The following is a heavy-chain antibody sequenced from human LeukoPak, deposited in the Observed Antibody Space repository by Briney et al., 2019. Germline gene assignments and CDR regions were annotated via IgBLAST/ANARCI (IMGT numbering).Heavy chain of an antibody. CDR1: GGSISSSSYY. CDR2: IYYSGST. V-gene: IGHV4-39*07. J-gene: IGHJ4*02. CDR3: VRHSSSWPGFFDY. Sequence: SETLSLTCTVSGGSISSSSYYWGWIRQPPGKGLEWIGSIYYSGSTYYNPSLKSRVTISVDTSKNQFSLKLSSVTAADTAVYSCVRHSSSWPGFFDYWGQGTLVTVSS. D-gene: IGHD6-13*01.